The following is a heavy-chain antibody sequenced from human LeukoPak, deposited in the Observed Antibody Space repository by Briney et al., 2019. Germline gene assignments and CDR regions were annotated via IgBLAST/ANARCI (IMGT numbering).Heavy chain of an antibody. CDR1: GFTFATYG. D-gene: IGHD1-14*01. CDR3: ARGVEPLAANTLAY. J-gene: IGHJ4*02. Sequence: GGSPRLSCAASGFTFATYGMSWVRQAPGKGLEWVSVLYSDGNTKYADSVQGRFTISRDNSKNTLYLEMNSLSPDDTAVYYCARGVEPLAANTLAYWGQGTLVTVSS. V-gene: IGHV3-53*01. CDR2: LYSDGNT.